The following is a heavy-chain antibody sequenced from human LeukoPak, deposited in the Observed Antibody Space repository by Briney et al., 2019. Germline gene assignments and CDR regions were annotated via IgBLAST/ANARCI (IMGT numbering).Heavy chain of an antibody. CDR3: ARAPYSSGWYTRGRGSQFGY. D-gene: IGHD6-19*01. CDR1: GGSFSGYY. V-gene: IGHV4-34*01. J-gene: IGHJ4*02. CDR2: INHSGST. Sequence: PSETLSLTCAVYGGSFSGYYWSWIRQPPGKGLEWIGEINHSGSTNYNPSLKSRVTISVDTSKNQFSLKLSSVTAADTAVYYCARAPYSSGWYTRGRGSQFGYWGQGTLVTVSS.